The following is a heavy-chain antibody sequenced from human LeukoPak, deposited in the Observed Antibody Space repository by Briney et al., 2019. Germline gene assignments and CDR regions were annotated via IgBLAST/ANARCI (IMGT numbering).Heavy chain of an antibody. J-gene: IGHJ4*02. CDR1: GGSISSSSNY. Sequence: SETLSLTCTVSGGSISSSSNYWGWIRQPPGKGLEWIGTIYYSGSTYSNPSLKSRVTISVDTSKSQFSLKLSSVTAADTAVYYCARRLNSESFFDYWGQGTLVTVSS. CDR2: IYYSGST. V-gene: IGHV4-39*01. CDR3: ARRLNSESFFDY. D-gene: IGHD3-3*01.